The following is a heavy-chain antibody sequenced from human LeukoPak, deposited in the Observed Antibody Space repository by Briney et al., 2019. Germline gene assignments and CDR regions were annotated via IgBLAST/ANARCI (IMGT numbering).Heavy chain of an antibody. CDR1: GFTFSGYA. D-gene: IGHD2-15*01. Sequence: GGSLRLSCAASGFTFSGYAMNWVRQAPGKGLEWVSDISSSGGSTYYADSVKGRFTISRDRSKNSLYLQMNSLRAEDTAVYYCARDRSPNCSGGRCNSLYFWGEGTLVTVSS. J-gene: IGHJ4*02. CDR2: ISSSGGST. CDR3: ARDRSPNCSGGRCNSLYF. V-gene: IGHV3-23*01.